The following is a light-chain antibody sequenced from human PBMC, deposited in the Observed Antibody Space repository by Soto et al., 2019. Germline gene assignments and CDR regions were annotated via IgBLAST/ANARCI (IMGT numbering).Light chain of an antibody. J-gene: IGLJ1*01. Sequence: QSALTQPPSASGSLGQSVTISCTGTRSDVGGYEYVSWYQQHPGKAPKLMIYEVTKRPSGVPDRFSGSKSGNTASLTVSGLQPDDEADYYRSSYPGNKHVFGTGTKVT. CDR2: EVT. CDR3: SSYPGNKHV. CDR1: RSDVGGYEY. V-gene: IGLV2-8*01.